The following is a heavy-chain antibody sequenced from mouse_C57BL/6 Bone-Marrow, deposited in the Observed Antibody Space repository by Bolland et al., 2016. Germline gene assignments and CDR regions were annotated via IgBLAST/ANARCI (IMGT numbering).Heavy chain of an antibody. J-gene: IGHJ3*01. V-gene: IGHV5-2*01. D-gene: IGHD1-1*01. CDR3: ARRYYENY. CDR2: GST. Sequence: GSTYYPDTMERRFIISRDNTKKTLYLQMSSLRSEDTALYYCARRYYENYWGQGTLV.